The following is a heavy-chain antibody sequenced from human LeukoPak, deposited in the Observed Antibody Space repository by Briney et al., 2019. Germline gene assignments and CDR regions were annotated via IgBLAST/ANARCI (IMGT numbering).Heavy chain of an antibody. D-gene: IGHD6-13*01. V-gene: IGHV5-51*01. J-gene: IGHJ4*02. CDR1: GYSFTSYW. CDR3: ARHGGSSWYPYPIDC. CDR2: IYPGDSDT. Sequence: GESLKISCKGSGYSFTSYWIGWVRQMPGKGLEWMGIIYPGDSDTRYSPSFQGQVTISADKSISTAYLQWSSLKASDTAIYYCARHGGSSWYPYPIDCWGQGTLVTVSS.